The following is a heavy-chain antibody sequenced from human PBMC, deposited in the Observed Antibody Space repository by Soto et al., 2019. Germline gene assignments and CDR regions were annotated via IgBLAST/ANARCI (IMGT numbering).Heavy chain of an antibody. CDR3: ARFSNDLFDF. D-gene: IGHD3-3*02. J-gene: IGHJ4*02. V-gene: IGHV3-30-3*01. Sequence: GGSLRLSCGVSGFTFSSHAMHWLRQAPGKGLEWVAVILYDGSNEYYADSVKGRFTISRDNSKNTLYLQMNSLTAEDTAVYYCARFSNDLFDFWGQGTLVTVSS. CDR2: ILYDGSNE. CDR1: GFTFSSHA.